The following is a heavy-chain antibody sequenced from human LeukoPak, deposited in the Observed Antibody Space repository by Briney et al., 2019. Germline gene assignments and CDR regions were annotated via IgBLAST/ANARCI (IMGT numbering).Heavy chain of an antibody. CDR3: ARGYDYAPLGTPDY. J-gene: IGHJ4*02. CDR2: MNPNSGNT. Sequence: GASVKVSCKASGYTFTSYDINWVRQATGQGLEWMGWMNPNSGNTGYAQKFQGRVTMTRNTSISTAYMELSSLRSEDTAVYYCARGYDYAPLGTPDYWGQGTLVTVSS. D-gene: IGHD3-16*01. CDR1: GYTFTSYD. V-gene: IGHV1-8*01.